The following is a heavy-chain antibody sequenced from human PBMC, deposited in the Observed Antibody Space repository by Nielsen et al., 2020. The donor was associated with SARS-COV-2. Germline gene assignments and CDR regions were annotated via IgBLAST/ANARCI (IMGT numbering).Heavy chain of an antibody. V-gene: IGHV4-31*03. J-gene: IGHJ4*02. CDR2: IYYSGST. Sequence: SETLSLTCTVSGGSISSGGYYWSWIRQHPGKGLEWIGYIYYSGSTYYNPSLKSRVTISVDTSKNQFSLKLSSVTAADTAVYYCARESGGLYSSSSGVPDYWGQGTLVTVSS. D-gene: IGHD6-6*01. CDR3: ARESGGLYSSSSGVPDY. CDR1: GGSISSGGYY.